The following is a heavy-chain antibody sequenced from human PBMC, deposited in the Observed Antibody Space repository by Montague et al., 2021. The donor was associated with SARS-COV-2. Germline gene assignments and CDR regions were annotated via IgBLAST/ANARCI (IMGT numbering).Heavy chain of an antibody. Sequence: SETLSLTCAVHGGSFSTYSWNWIRQPPGKGLEWIGEIHHGGSTNYNPSLKSRVTISADTSKNQFSLKLTSVAAADTAVYYCARLGDGVVPSPILGVGHYYSYYYRDVWGKGTTVTVSS. CDR1: GGSFSTYS. CDR3: ARLGDGVVPSPILGVGHYYSYYYRDV. CDR2: IHHGGST. D-gene: IGHD3-10*01. J-gene: IGHJ6*03. V-gene: IGHV4-34*01.